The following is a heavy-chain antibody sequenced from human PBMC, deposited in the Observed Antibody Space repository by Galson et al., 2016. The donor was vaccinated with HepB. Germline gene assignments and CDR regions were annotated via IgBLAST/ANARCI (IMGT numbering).Heavy chain of an antibody. Sequence: SLRLSCAASGFTFTSYWMTWVRQAPGKGLEWVANINQDGSATYYVDSVKGRFTVSRDNTKNSLSLQMNSLRVADTAVYYCARALGARGDAFEVWGRGTLVTVSS. J-gene: IGHJ3*01. CDR2: INQDGSAT. CDR3: ARALGARGDAFEV. CDR1: GFTFTSYW. D-gene: IGHD3-16*01. V-gene: IGHV3-7*03.